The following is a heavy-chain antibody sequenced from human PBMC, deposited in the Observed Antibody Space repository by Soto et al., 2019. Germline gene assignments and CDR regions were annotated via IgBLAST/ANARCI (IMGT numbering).Heavy chain of an antibody. D-gene: IGHD4-17*01. CDR2: IIPLFGTT. J-gene: IGHJ4*02. Sequence: QVQLVQSGAEVKKPGSSVKVSCKASGGTFSRNAINWVRQAPGQGLEWMGGIIPLFGTTNYAQNFQGRVTITADESTNPDYMELSSLRSEDTAVYYCARDGAVTVTTSYFDYWVQGALVSVSS. V-gene: IGHV1-69*12. CDR1: GGTFSRNA. CDR3: ARDGAVTVTTSYFDY.